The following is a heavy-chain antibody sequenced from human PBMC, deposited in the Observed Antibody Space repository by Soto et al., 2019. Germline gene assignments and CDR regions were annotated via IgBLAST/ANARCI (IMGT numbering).Heavy chain of an antibody. D-gene: IGHD5-18*01. V-gene: IGHV1-18*01. J-gene: IGHJ4*02. CDR2: SNVYNGNT. CDR1: GYTFTHYG. CDR3: ARAIAWGYGHTASDY. Sequence: QVKLVQSGAEVKKPGASVKVSCKASGYTFTHYGISWVRQAPGQGLEWRGWSNVYNGNTDYPQRLQGRVTVTTDTSTSTAYMARRSLRSDDTAVYYCARAIAWGYGHTASDYWGQGTLVTVSS.